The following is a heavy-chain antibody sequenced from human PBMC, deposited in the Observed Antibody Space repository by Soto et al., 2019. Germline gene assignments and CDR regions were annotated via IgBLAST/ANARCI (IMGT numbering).Heavy chain of an antibody. CDR1: GGTFSSYA. V-gene: IGHV1-69*06. J-gene: IGHJ6*02. Sequence: QVQLVQSGAEVKKPGSSVKVSCKASGGTFSSYAISWVRQAPGQGLERMGVIIPIFGTANYAQKFQGRVTISADKSTSTAYMELSSLRYEDTAVYYCARYSSSPPRDYYYYGMDVWGQGTTVTVSS. CDR3: ARYSSSPPRDYYYYGMDV. CDR2: IIPIFGTA. D-gene: IGHD6-6*01.